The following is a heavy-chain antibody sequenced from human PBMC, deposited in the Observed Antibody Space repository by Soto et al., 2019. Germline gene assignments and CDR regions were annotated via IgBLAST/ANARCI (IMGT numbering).Heavy chain of an antibody. J-gene: IGHJ5*02. V-gene: IGHV3-30*18. Sequence: QVQLVESGGGVVQPGRSLRLSCAASGFTFSSYGMHWVRQAPGKGLEWVAVISYDGSNKYYADSVKGRFTISRDNSKNTRYLQMNSLRAEDTAVYYCAKESLAYYYGSGSANWFDPWGQGTLVTVSS. CDR3: AKESLAYYYGSGSANWFDP. D-gene: IGHD3-10*01. CDR2: ISYDGSNK. CDR1: GFTFSSYG.